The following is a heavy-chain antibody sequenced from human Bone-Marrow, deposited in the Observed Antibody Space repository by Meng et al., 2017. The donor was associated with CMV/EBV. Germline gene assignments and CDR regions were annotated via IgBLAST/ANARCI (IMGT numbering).Heavy chain of an antibody. V-gene: IGHV4-30-4*08. CDR2: IYYSGST. J-gene: IGHJ6*02. D-gene: IGHD5-18*01. CDR1: GGSISRGDYC. Sequence: SETLSLICTVAGGSISRGDYCWSWIRQPPGKGLEWIGYIYYSGSTYYNPSLKSRVTISVDTSKHQFPLKLSSVTAADTAVYYCVRRGYSYGHGMDGWGQGTTVTVSS. CDR3: VRRGYSYGHGMDG.